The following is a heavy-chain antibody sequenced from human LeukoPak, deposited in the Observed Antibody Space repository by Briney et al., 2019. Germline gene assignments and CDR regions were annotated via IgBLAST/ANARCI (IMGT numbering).Heavy chain of an antibody. CDR3: ARVFGAGYSDY. V-gene: IGHV3-7*01. Sequence: PGGSLRLSCAASGFTFSSYWMSWVRQAPGKGLEWVASIKQDGSEKYHVDSVNGRVTISRDNAKNSLYLQMNSLRAEDTAVYYCARVFGAGYSDYWGQGTLVTVSS. CDR2: IKQDGSEK. D-gene: IGHD4/OR15-4a*01. CDR1: GFTFSSYW. J-gene: IGHJ4*02.